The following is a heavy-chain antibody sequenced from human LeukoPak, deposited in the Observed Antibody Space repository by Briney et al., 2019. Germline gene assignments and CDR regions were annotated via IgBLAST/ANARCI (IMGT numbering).Heavy chain of an antibody. CDR3: ARHRYSSGWSNFDY. Sequence: SVKVSCKASGGTFSSYAISWVRQAPGQGLEWMGGIIPIFGTANFAQKFQGRVTITADKSTSTAYMELSSLRSEDTAVYYCARHRYSSGWSNFDYWGQGTLVTVSS. V-gene: IGHV1-69*06. D-gene: IGHD6-19*01. CDR1: GGTFSSYA. J-gene: IGHJ4*02. CDR2: IIPIFGTA.